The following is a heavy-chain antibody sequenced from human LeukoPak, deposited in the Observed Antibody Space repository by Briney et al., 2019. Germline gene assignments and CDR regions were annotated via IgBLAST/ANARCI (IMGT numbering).Heavy chain of an antibody. CDR3: ARVSSSFDFDY. D-gene: IGHD6-6*01. V-gene: IGHV4-59*01. CDR1: GGSISSYY. Sequence: SETLSLTCTVSGGSISSYYWSWIRQPPGKGLEWIGYTYYSGSTNYNPSLKSRVTISVDTSKNQFSLKLSSVTAADTAVYYCARVSSSFDFDYWGQGTLVTVSS. J-gene: IGHJ4*02. CDR2: TYYSGST.